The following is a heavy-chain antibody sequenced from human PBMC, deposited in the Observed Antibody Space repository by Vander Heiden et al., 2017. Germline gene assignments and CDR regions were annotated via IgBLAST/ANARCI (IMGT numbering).Heavy chain of an antibody. D-gene: IGHD3-10*01. CDR3: ARAPGGYYFES. Sequence: QVQLPESGPGLAKPSQPLSRPCTVPGGSISSHGSYWTWIRQHPVKGLEWIGYIYYTGNTYYSPSLKSRVIISVDMSKNQFSMKLSSVTAADTAVYYCARAPGGYYFESWGQGTLVTVSS. V-gene: IGHV4-31*03. CDR1: GGSISSHGSY. J-gene: IGHJ4*02. CDR2: IYYTGNT.